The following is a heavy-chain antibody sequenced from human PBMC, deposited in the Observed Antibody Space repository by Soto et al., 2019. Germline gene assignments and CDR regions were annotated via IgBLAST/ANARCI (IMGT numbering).Heavy chain of an antibody. Sequence: PGGSLRLSCAASRYTFKSHGLSWVRQAPGKGLEWVSTIDSSGVNTHYADSVKGRFTISRDNSRNTLHLQMHDLRADDTALYSCVSWVSAHFDYLDQGAVVTVSS. V-gene: IGHV3-23*01. CDR1: RYTFKSHG. J-gene: IGHJ4*02. CDR2: IDSSGVNT. D-gene: IGHD3-16*01. CDR3: VSWVSAHFDY.